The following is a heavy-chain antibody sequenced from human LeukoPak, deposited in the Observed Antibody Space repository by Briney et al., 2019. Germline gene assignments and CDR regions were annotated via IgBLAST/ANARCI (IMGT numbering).Heavy chain of an antibody. CDR1: GFTFSTFG. V-gene: IGHV3-21*01. J-gene: IGHJ4*02. CDR3: ASGYYYDSSVAY. CDR2: ISHSSTYI. Sequence: GGSLRLSCAASGFTFSTFGCNWVRQAPGKGLEWVSSISHSSTYISYADSVKGLFTISRYNATHSLFLQMNSLRAEDTAVYYCASGYYYDSSVAYWGQGTLVTVSS. D-gene: IGHD3-22*01.